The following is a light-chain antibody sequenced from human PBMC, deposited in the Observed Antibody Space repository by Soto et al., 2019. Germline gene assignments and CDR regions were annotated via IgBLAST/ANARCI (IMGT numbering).Light chain of an antibody. CDR2: LGS. CDR3: MQGLQTAWT. Sequence: MVLTQSPLSLPVTPGEPASISCRSSHSLLHSNGYNYLDWYLQKPGQSPQLLIYLGSNRASGVPDRFSGSGSGTDFTLKISRVEAEDVGFYYCMQGLQTAWTFGQGTKVDIK. J-gene: IGKJ1*01. CDR1: HSLLHSNGYNY. V-gene: IGKV2-28*01.